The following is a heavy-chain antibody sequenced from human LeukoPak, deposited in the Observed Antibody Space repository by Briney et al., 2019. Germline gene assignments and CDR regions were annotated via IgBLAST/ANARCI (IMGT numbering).Heavy chain of an antibody. CDR3: AKDGSGSDAFDI. Sequence: GWSLRLSCPASVFTFSSYAMSWVRQAPGKGLEWVSAISGSGGSTYYADSVKGRFTISRDNSKNTLYLQMNSLRAEDTAVYYCAKDGSGSDAFDIWGQGTMVTVSS. CDR1: VFTFSSYA. D-gene: IGHD5-12*01. V-gene: IGHV3-23*01. CDR2: ISGSGGST. J-gene: IGHJ3*02.